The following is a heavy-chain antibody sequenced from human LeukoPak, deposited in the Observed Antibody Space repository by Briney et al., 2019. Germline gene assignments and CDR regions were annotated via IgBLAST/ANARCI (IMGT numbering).Heavy chain of an antibody. J-gene: IGHJ5*02. CDR1: GFTFSSYG. D-gene: IGHD4-17*01. CDR2: IWYDGSNK. CDR3: ARASLYGDYNWFDP. Sequence: PGGSLRLSCAASGFTFSSYGMHWVRQAPGKGLEWVAVIWYDGSNKYYADSVKGRFTISRDNSKNTLYLQMNSLRAEDTAVYYCARASLYGDYNWFDPWGQGTLVTVSS. V-gene: IGHV3-33*01.